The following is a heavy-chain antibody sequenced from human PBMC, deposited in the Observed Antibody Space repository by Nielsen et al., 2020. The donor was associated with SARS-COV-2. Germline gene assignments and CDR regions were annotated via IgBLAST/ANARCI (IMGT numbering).Heavy chain of an antibody. V-gene: IGHV3-30*03. J-gene: IGHJ4*02. CDR1: GFSFNNYG. D-gene: IGHD3-10*01. CDR3: ARDAGRRDDY. CDR2: VSYEGSKQ. Sequence: GESLKISCAASGFSFNNYGLHWVRQAPGKGPEWVAYVSYEGSKQFYADSVKGRFTISRDFSKSTLYLQMNSLRPEDTATYYCARDAGRRDDYWGQGTLVTVSS.